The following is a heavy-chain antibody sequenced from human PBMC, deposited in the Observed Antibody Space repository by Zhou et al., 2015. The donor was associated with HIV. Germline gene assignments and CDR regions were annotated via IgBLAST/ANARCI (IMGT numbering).Heavy chain of an antibody. CDR2: IIPIFGTA. Sequence: QVQLVQSGAEVKKPGSSVKVSCKASGGTFSSYAISWVRQAPGQGLEWMGGIIPIFGTANYAQKFQGRVTITADESTSTAYMELSSLRSEDTAVYYCAREGGYCSGGSCYRNEDYYYYYMDVWGKGTTVTVSS. D-gene: IGHD2-15*01. CDR3: AREGGYCSGGSCYRNEDYYYYYMDV. J-gene: IGHJ6*03. V-gene: IGHV1-69*01. CDR1: GGTFSSYA.